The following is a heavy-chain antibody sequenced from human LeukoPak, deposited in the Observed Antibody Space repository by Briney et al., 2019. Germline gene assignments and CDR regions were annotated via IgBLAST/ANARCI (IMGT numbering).Heavy chain of an antibody. D-gene: IGHD3-16*01. CDR1: GFTFSSYS. CDR3: ATRARGGVSDY. Sequence: GGSLRLSCAASGFTFSSYSMNWVRQAPGKGLEWVSYISSSSSTIYYADSVKGRFTISRDNAKNSLYLQMNSLRAEDMAVYYCATRARGGVSDYWAREPWSPSPQ. J-gene: IGHJ4*02. V-gene: IGHV3-48*01. CDR2: ISSSSSTI.